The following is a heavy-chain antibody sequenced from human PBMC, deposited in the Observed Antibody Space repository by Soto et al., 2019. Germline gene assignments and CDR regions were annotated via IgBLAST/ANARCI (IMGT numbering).Heavy chain of an antibody. CDR2: IWYDGSNK. D-gene: IGHD6-6*01. Sequence: QVQLGESGGGGVQPGRTLRLSCAGSGFGFSSYGMDWVLQTPGKVLEWFALIWYDGSNKYYADSVKGRFTISIDNNKNPLYLPLHTLRAEDTSVYVCSTSPPAVAGRYYFEFWCQGALVTFSS. V-gene: IGHV3-33*01. J-gene: IGHJ4*02. CDR3: STSPPAVAGRYYFEF. CDR1: GFGFSSYG.